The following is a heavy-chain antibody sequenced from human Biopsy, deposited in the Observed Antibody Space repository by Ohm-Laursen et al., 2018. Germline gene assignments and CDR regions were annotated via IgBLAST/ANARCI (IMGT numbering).Heavy chain of an antibody. V-gene: IGHV4-59*08. CDR1: GGSISSYY. CDR2: VYYSGST. CDR3: GRREVVITHDASDT. J-gene: IGHJ3*02. D-gene: IGHD3-22*01. Sequence: PSDTLSLTCTVSGGSISSYYWTWIRQPPGKGLEWIGDVYYSGSTNRNLSLKSRVTILVDKPKNQFSWMLNSVTAANTAVYYCGRREVVITHDASDTWGQGTMVTVSS.